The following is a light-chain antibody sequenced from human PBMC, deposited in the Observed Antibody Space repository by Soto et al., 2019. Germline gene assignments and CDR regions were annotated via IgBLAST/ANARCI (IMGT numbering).Light chain of an antibody. CDR1: SGHSSYA. CDR2: VNSDGSH. Sequence: QSVLTQSPSASASLGASVKLTCALSSGHSSYAIAWHQQQPEKGPRYLMKVNSDGSHSKGDGIPDRFSGSSSGAERYLTISSLQSDDEADYYCQTWATGIQVFGGGTKVTVL. J-gene: IGLJ3*02. CDR3: QTWATGIQV. V-gene: IGLV4-69*01.